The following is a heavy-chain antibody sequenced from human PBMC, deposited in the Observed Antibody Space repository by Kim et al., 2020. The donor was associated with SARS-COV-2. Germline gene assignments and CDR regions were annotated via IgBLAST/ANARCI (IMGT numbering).Heavy chain of an antibody. D-gene: IGHD3-16*01. CDR3: ARGGLGY. Sequence: HSGSTTYDPSPKSRVTISVYTSKNQFSLKLSSVTAADTAVYYCARGGLGYWGQGTLVTVSS. V-gene: IGHV4-34*01. CDR2: HSGST. J-gene: IGHJ4*02.